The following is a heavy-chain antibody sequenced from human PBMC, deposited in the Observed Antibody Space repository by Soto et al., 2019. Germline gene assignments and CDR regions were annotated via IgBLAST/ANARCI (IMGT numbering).Heavy chain of an antibody. V-gene: IGHV3-33*08. Sequence: GGSLRLSCAASGFPFDDYAMHWVRQAPGKGLEWVAVIGYDGSDKYYADCVKGRFTISRDNSKNTLSLQMDSLRAEDTAVYYCARDSRRGSDYYYYGMEFLGQGTTVTVSS. CDR2: IGYDGSDK. J-gene: IGHJ6*02. CDR3: ARDSRRGSDYYYYGMEF. D-gene: IGHD3-10*01. CDR1: GFPFDDYA.